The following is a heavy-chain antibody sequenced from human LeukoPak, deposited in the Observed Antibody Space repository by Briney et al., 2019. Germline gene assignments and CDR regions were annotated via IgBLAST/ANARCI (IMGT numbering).Heavy chain of an antibody. CDR1: GGSISSYY. Sequence: PSETLSLTCTVSGGSISSYYWSWIRQPPGKGLEWIGHIYYSGSTNYNPSLKSRVTISVDTSKNQFSLKLSSVTAADTAVYYCARVGYYYDSSGYYTDAFDIWGQGTMVTVSS. D-gene: IGHD3-22*01. CDR3: ARVGYYYDSSGYYTDAFDI. J-gene: IGHJ3*02. V-gene: IGHV4-59*01. CDR2: IYYSGST.